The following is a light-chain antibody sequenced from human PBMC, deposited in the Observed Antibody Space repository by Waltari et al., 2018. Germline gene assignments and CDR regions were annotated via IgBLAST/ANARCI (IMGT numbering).Light chain of an antibody. CDR2: DAS. Sequence: DIVLTQSPATVSLSPGERATLSCRTSQSVSSFVAWYHQKPGQPPRLLIADASSRASGISDRITASGSGLDFTLTISSLEPEDVGVYYCQQRDNWPWTFGQGTKVEIK. J-gene: IGKJ1*01. V-gene: IGKV3-11*01. CDR1: QSVSSF. CDR3: QQRDNWPWT.